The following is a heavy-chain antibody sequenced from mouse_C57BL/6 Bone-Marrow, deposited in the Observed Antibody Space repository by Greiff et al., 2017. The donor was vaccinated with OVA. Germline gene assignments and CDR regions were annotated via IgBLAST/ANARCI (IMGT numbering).Heavy chain of an antibody. D-gene: IGHD1-1*01. CDR1: GYAFTNYL. J-gene: IGHJ2*01. CDR3: ARGTTVVPFYFDY. V-gene: IGHV1-54*01. CDR2: INPGRGGT. Sequence: VQLQQSGAELVRPGTSVKVSCKASGYAFTNYLIEWVKQRPGQGLEWIGVINPGRGGTNYNEKFKGKATLTADKSSSTAYMQLSSLTSEDSAVYFCARGTTVVPFYFDYWGQGTTLTVSS.